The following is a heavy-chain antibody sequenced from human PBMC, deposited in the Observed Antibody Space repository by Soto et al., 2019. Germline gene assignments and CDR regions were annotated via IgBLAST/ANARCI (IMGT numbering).Heavy chain of an antibody. CDR2: INSDGSST. D-gene: IGHD2-21*01. Sequence: GGSLRLSCAASGFTFSSYWMHWVRQAPGKGLVWVSRINSDGSSTSYADSVKGRFTISRDNAKNTLYLQMNSLRAEDTAVYYCAKQYVGVPTIPMISYHYWGQGTLVTVSS. V-gene: IGHV3-74*01. J-gene: IGHJ4*02. CDR3: AKQYVGVPTIPMISYHY. CDR1: GFTFSSYW.